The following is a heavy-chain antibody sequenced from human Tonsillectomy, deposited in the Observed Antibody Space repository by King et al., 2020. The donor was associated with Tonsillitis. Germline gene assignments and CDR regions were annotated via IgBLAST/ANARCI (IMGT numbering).Heavy chain of an antibody. J-gene: IGHJ4*02. V-gene: IGHV1-18*04. D-gene: IGHD6-19*01. Sequence: QLVQSGAEVKKPGASVKVSCKASGYTFTSYGISWVRQAPGQGLEWMGWISPYNGITNYAQKLQDRASMTTDTSTSTAFMELRSLRSDDTAMYYCGRGHIAVAGTGLDYWGQGTLVTVSS. CDR2: ISPYNGIT. CDR3: GRGHIAVAGTGLDY. CDR1: GYTFTSYG.